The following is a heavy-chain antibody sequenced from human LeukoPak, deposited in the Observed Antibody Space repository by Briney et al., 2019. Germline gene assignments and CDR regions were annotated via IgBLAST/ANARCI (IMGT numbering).Heavy chain of an antibody. CDR3: ARATITMALGIPADAFDV. CDR1: GGSLSSNDPY. J-gene: IGHJ3*01. Sequence: SQTLSLTCTVSGGSLSSNDPYWSWTRQPPGNGRELIGSIHERGSTYYNPSIKGRVNISVETSKKQFSLKLRSVSAADTAVYYCARATITMALGIPADAFDVWGQGTMVTVSS. CDR2: IHERGST. V-gene: IGHV4-30-4*08. D-gene: IGHD3-10*01.